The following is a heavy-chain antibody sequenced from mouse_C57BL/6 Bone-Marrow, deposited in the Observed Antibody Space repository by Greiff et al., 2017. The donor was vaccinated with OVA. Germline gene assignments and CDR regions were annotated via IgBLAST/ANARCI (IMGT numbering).Heavy chain of an antibody. Sequence: VQLQQSGPELVKPGASVKISCKASGYAFSSSWMNWVKQRPGKGLEWIGRIYPGDGDTNYNGKFKGKATLTADKSSSTAYMQLSSLTSEDSAVYFCARSDYGSSYEFAYWGQGTLVTVSA. CDR3: ARSDYGSSYEFAY. D-gene: IGHD1-1*01. V-gene: IGHV1-82*01. CDR1: GYAFSSSW. CDR2: IYPGDGDT. J-gene: IGHJ3*01.